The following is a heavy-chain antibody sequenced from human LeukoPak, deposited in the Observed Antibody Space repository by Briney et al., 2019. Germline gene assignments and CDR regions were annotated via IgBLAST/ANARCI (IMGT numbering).Heavy chain of an antibody. CDR2: IYSSRST. D-gene: IGHD3-16*01. CDR3: ARFTYTTRPSDV. Sequence: SSETLSLTCSVSGGSISGFYWSWIRQPPGQTLEWIGYIYSSRSTNYNPSLQSRVTMSVDTSVNQFSLRLSSVTAADTAVYYCARFTYTTRPSDVWGKGTTVTVSS. J-gene: IGHJ6*04. CDR1: GGSISGFY. V-gene: IGHV4-4*09.